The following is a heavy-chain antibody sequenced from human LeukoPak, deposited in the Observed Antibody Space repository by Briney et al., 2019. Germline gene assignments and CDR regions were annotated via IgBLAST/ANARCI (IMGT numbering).Heavy chain of an antibody. CDR1: GFSFSSYS. J-gene: IGHJ4*02. V-gene: IGHV3-21*01. D-gene: IGHD2-15*01. CDR2: ISDSSTYI. Sequence: GGSLRLSCAASGFSFSSYSMNWVRQAPGQGLEWVSSISDSSTYIFNADPVQRRFTISRDDAKNSLYLQMTSLRVEDTAVYYCVRVVYCSGGSCSYYFDFWGQGTLVTVSS. CDR3: VRVVYCSGGSCSYYFDF.